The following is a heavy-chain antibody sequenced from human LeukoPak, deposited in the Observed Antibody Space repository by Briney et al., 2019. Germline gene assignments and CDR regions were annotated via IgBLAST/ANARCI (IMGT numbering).Heavy chain of an antibody. CDR1: GFTFDLYT. V-gene: IGHV3-30*04. Sequence: GGSLRLSCATSGFTFDLYTMHWVRHAPGKGLEWVALLAYDGTNEYYADSVKGRFTISRDNAKNTLYLHMNSLRAEDTAVYYCARDLGQYYDTSDNWFDPWGQGTLVTVSS. CDR3: ARDLGQYYDTSDNWFDP. J-gene: IGHJ5*02. D-gene: IGHD3-22*01. CDR2: LAYDGTNE.